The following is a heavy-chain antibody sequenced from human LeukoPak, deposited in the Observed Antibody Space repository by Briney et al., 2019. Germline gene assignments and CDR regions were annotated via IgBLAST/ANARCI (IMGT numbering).Heavy chain of an antibody. J-gene: IGHJ5*02. CDR2: IHGDGDNI. V-gene: IGHV3-74*01. D-gene: IGHD1-26*01. Sequence: TGGSLRLSCAASGFPFSSYAMYWVRQAPGKGLMWVARIHGDGDNISYADSVRGRFTISRDNAKDTLYLHMNSLRPEDTAVYYCARAQVGAPTDLWGQGTLVTVSS. CDR3: ARAQVGAPTDL. CDR1: GFPFSSYA.